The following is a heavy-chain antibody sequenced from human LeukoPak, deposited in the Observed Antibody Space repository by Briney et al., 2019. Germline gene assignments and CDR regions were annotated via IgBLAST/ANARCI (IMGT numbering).Heavy chain of an antibody. J-gene: IGHJ4*02. CDR1: GGTFSSYA. D-gene: IGHD5-18*01. CDR2: IIPIFGTA. CDR3: ARDRYSYGFDY. V-gene: IGHV1-69*05. Sequence: SVKVSCKASGGTFSSYAISWVRQAPGQGLEWMGGIIPIFGTANYAQKFQGRVTMTRDTSTSTVYMELSSLRSEDTAVYYCARDRYSYGFDYWGQGTLVTVSS.